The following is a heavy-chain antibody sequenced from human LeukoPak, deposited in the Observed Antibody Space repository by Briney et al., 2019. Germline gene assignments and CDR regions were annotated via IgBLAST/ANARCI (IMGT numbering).Heavy chain of an antibody. CDR3: ARVALFGSGSYYWFDP. J-gene: IGHJ5*02. CDR1: GGSISGHY. CDR2: IYMTGST. D-gene: IGHD3-10*01. Sequence: SETLSLTCTVSGGSISGHYWSWIRHPPGKGLEWIGRIYMTGSTNYNPSLKSRVTMSVDMSKNQFSLKLSSVTAADTAVYFCARVALFGSGSYYWFDPWGQGTLVTVSS. V-gene: IGHV4-4*07.